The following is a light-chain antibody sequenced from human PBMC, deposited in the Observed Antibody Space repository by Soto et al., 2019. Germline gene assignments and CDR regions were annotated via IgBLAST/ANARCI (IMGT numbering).Light chain of an antibody. J-gene: IGLJ1*01. CDR1: SSDVGGYNY. Sequence: QSVLTQPPSASGSPGQSVTISCTGTSSDVGGYNYVSWYQQHPGKAPKLMIYEVSKRPSGVSDRFSGSKSGNTASLTVSGLQAEDEADYYCSSYAGSNNQVFGTGTRSPS. CDR3: SSYAGSNNQV. CDR2: EVS. V-gene: IGLV2-8*01.